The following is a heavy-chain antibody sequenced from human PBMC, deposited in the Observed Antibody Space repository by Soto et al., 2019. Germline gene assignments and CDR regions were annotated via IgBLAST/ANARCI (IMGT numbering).Heavy chain of an antibody. J-gene: IGHJ6*03. CDR2: MNPNSGNT. CDR1: GYTFTSYD. Sequence: QVQLVQSGAEVKKPGASVKVSCKASGYTFTSYDINWVRQATGQGLEWMGWMNPNSGNTGYAQKFQGRVTMTRNTSISTAYMELSSLRSADTAVYYCATLGYCSSTSCYRYYYYMAVWGKGTTVTVSS. CDR3: ATLGYCSSTSCYRYYYYMAV. V-gene: IGHV1-8*01. D-gene: IGHD2-2*01.